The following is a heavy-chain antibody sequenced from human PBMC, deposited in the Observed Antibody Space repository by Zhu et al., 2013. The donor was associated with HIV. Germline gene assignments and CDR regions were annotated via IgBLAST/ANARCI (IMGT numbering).Heavy chain of an antibody. Sequence: QVQLVQSGAEVKKPGSSVKVSCKASGGSFRSYAISWVRQAPGQGLEWMGGIIPIFGIANYAQKFQGRVTITADEFTSIVHMEVSSLRSDDTAVYYCARGKNFGGVVGDHYYHYGMDVWGQGTTVTVSS. J-gene: IGHJ6*02. CDR2: IIPIFGIA. CDR1: GGSFRSYA. V-gene: IGHV1-69*01. CDR3: ARGKNFGGVVGDHYYHYGMDV. D-gene: IGHD3-16*02.